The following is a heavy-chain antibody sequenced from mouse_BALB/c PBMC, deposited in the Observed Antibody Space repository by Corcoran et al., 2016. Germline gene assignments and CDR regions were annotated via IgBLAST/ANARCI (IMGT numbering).Heavy chain of an antibody. V-gene: IGHV1S136*01. J-gene: IGHJ3*01. CDR3: AREGFAY. Sequence: EVQLQQSGPELVKPGASVKLTCTASGYTFTSYVMHWVKQKPGQGLEWIGYSNPYNDGTKYNEKFKGKATLTSDKSSSTAYMELSSLTSEDSAVYYCAREGFAYWGQGTLVTVSA. CDR1: GYTFTSYV. CDR2: SNPYNDGT.